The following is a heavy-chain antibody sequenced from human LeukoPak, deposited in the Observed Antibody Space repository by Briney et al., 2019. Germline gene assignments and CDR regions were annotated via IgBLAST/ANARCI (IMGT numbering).Heavy chain of an antibody. CDR2: INTNTGNP. D-gene: IGHD4-23*01. J-gene: IGHJ4*02. Sequence: ASVKVSCKASGYTFTYYAMNWVRQAPGQGLEWMGWINTNTGNPTYAQGPTGRFVFSLDTSVSTAYLQMNSLRAEDTAVYYCAKGGGIGAPVAFLDYWGQGTLVTVSS. V-gene: IGHV7-4-1*02. CDR1: GYTFTYYA. CDR3: AKGGGIGAPVAFLDY.